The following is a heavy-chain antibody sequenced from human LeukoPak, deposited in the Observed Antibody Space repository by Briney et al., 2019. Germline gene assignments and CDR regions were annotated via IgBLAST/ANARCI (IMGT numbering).Heavy chain of an antibody. CDR2: IYYSGST. Sequence: PSETLSLTCTVSGGSISSSSYYWGWIRQPPGKGLEWIGSIYYSGSTYYNPSLKSRVTISVDTSKNQFSLKLSSVTAADTAVYDCARLWTGIAAAGGYWGQGTLVTVSS. V-gene: IGHV4-39*01. J-gene: IGHJ1*01. D-gene: IGHD6-13*01. CDR3: ARLWTGIAAAGGY. CDR1: GGSISSSSYY.